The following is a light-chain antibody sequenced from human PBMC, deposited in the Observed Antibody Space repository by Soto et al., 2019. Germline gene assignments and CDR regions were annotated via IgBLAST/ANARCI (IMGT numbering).Light chain of an antibody. J-gene: IGKJ1*01. CDR1: QPIGTS. Sequence: DIQMTQSPSSLSASVGDSVTVTCRASQPIGTSLHWYQQGAGKAPKVLISSASRLQSGVSSRFSGSGSGTHFTLTISSLRPEDSATYYCLQGYNTFWTFGQGTKVEIK. CDR3: LQGYNTFWT. CDR2: SAS. V-gene: IGKV1-39*01.